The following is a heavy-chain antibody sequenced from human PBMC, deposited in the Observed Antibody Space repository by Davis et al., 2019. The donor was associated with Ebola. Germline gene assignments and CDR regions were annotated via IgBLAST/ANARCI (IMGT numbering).Heavy chain of an antibody. CDR3: TRVGYSSGWDY. J-gene: IGHJ4*02. V-gene: IGHV3-13*01. CDR2: IGAAGDT. D-gene: IGHD6-19*01. Sequence: GESLKISCAASGFTFSNYDMHWVRQTSGKGLEWVSVIGAAGDTYYSDSVKGRFTISRENDKSYLYLQMNSLRVEDTAVYYCTRVGYSSGWDYWGQGTLVTVSS. CDR1: GFTFSNYD.